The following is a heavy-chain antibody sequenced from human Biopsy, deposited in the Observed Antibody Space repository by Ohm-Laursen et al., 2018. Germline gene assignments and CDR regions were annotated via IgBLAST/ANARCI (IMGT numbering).Heavy chain of an antibody. CDR3: ARWETTLGRSLDS. D-gene: IGHD1-26*01. V-gene: IGHV1-8*01. CDR1: GYTFTSHD. CDR2: MSPNTGNT. J-gene: IGHJ4*02. Sequence: ASVKVSCKASGYTFTSHDINWVRQATGQGLEWMGWMSPNTGNTVYAQRFQDRVTMTSDTSTGTAYMGLTSFTSDDTAVCFCARWETTLGRSLDSWGQGTLVAVSS.